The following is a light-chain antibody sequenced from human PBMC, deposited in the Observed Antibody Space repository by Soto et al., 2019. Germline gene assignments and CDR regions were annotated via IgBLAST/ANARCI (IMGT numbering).Light chain of an antibody. CDR2: GAS. CDR3: QQYATSPRLT. J-gene: IGKJ4*01. CDR1: QSVSSGY. V-gene: IGKV3-20*01. Sequence: EIVLTQSPGTLSLSPGEGVTLSCRASQSVSSGYLAWYQQKPGQAPRLVIYGASSRPTGIPDRFSGSGSGTDFTLTISRLEPEDFAVYYCQQYATSPRLTFGGGTKVEIK.